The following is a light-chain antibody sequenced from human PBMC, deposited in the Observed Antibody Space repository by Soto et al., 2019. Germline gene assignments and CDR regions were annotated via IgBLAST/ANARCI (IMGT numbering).Light chain of an antibody. Sequence: QSALTQPASVSGSPGQSITISCTGTSSDVGGYNYVSWYQQHPGKAPKLMIYEVSNWPSGVSNRFSGSKSGNTASLTISGLQAEDEADYYCSSYTSSSTPNWVFGGGTKLTVL. CDR2: EVS. CDR3: SSYTSSSTPNWV. CDR1: SSDVGGYNY. J-gene: IGLJ3*02. V-gene: IGLV2-14*01.